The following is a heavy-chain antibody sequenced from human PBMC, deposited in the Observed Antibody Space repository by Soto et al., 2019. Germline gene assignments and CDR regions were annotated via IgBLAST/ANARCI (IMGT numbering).Heavy chain of an antibody. CDR3: ARGAHPLTTYYYGMDV. CDR2: IYTSGST. V-gene: IGHV4-4*07. CDR1: GGSISSYY. Sequence: KASETLSLTCTVSGGSISSYYWSWIRQPAGKGLEWIGRIYTSGSTNYNPSLKSRVTMPVDTSKNQFSLKLSSVTAADTAVYYCARGAHPLTTYYYGMDVWGQGTTVTVSS. J-gene: IGHJ6*02.